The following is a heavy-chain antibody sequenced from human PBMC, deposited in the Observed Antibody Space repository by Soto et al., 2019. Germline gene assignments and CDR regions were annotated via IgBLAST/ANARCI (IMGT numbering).Heavy chain of an antibody. Sequence: PSETLSLTCAVYGGSFSGYYWSWIRQPPGKGLEWIGEINHSGSTNYNPSLKSRVTISVDTSKNQFSLKLSSVTAADTATYYCARGGISHWAYFYYMDVWDRGTTVTV. J-gene: IGHJ6*03. CDR2: INHSGST. CDR1: GGSFSGYY. D-gene: IGHD2-21*01. CDR3: ARGGISHWAYFYYMDV. V-gene: IGHV4-34*01.